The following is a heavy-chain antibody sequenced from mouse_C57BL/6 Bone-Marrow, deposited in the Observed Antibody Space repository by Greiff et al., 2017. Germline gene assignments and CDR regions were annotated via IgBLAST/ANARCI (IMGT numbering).Heavy chain of an antibody. CDR3: AREGNFYFDY. D-gene: IGHD2-1*01. CDR2: IDTCDSTT. CDR1: GYTFTSYW. J-gene: IGHJ2*01. Sequence: QVQLQQPGAGLVMPGASLTLSCTASGYTFTSYWMHWVQQRPGQGLEWIGEIDTCDSTTNYNQKFKGQFTFTVDTSSSPAYMQLSSLTSEDSAVYYCAREGNFYFDYWGQGTTLTVSS. V-gene: IGHV1-69*01.